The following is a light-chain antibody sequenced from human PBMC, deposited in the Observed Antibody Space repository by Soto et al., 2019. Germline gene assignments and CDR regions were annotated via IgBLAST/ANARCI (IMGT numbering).Light chain of an antibody. CDR3: QQYHSYSWT. V-gene: IGKV3-20*01. Sequence: EILLTQSPGTLSLSPGERATLSCRASQSVSSSYLAWYQQKPGQAPRFLIYSASSRATGIPDRFSGSGSGTDFTLTISSLQPDDFATFYCQQYHSYSWTFGQGTKVDIK. CDR1: QSVSSSY. J-gene: IGKJ1*01. CDR2: SAS.